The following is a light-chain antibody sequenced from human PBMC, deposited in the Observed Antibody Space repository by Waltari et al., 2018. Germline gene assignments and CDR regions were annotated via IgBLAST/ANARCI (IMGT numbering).Light chain of an antibody. Sequence: QSAMTQPASVSGSPGQSITISCTATSSDVGDYKYVSWYQQHPAKLPKLMIYDVSKPPSGVSNRFAGSKSGNTASLAISGRQAEGDADEFCSSYTSTYLVGTATKVTVL. CDR3: SSYTSTYL. J-gene: IGLJ1*01. V-gene: IGLV2-14*03. CDR1: SSDVGDYKY. CDR2: DVS.